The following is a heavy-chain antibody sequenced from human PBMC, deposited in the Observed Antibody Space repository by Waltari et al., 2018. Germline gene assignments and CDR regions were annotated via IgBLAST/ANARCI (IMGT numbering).Heavy chain of an antibody. D-gene: IGHD1-26*01. J-gene: IGHJ4*02. Sequence: QVQLQESGPGLVKPSETLSLTCAVSGYSISSGYYWGWIRQPPGKGLEWIGSIYHSGSTYYNPSLKSRVTISVDTSKNQFSLKLSSVTAADTAVYYCARARVGATTADYWGQGTLVTVSS. CDR1: GYSISSGYY. CDR2: IYHSGST. CDR3: ARARVGATTADY. V-gene: IGHV4-38-2*01.